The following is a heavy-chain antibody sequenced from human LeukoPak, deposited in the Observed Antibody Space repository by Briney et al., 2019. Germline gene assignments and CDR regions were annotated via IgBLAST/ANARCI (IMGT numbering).Heavy chain of an antibody. V-gene: IGHV3-48*01. D-gene: IGHD3-10*02. CDR2: ISSSSSTI. Sequence: GSLRLSCAASGFTFSSYSMNWVRQAPGKGLEWVSYISSSSSTIYYADSVKGRFTISRDNAKNSLYLQMNSLRAEDTAVYYCAELGITMIGGVWGKGTTVTISS. CDR1: GFTFSSYS. J-gene: IGHJ6*04. CDR3: AELGITMIGGV.